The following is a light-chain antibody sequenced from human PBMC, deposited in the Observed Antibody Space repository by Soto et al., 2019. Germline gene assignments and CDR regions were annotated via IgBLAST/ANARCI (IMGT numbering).Light chain of an antibody. J-gene: IGKJ1*01. CDR3: HQYNNWPPRT. V-gene: IGKV3-15*01. CDR1: QSVSNN. CDR2: DAS. Sequence: ILMTQSQATLSVSPGERATLSCRASQSVSNNLAWYQQKPGQAPRLLIYDASTRATGIPARFSGSGSGTEFTLTISSLQSEDFAVYYCHQYNNWPPRTFGKGTKVEIK.